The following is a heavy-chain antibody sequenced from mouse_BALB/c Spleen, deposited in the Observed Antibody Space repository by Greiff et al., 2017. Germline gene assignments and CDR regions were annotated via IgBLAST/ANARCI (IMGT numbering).Heavy chain of an antibody. J-gene: IGHJ4*01. CDR1: GFNIKDTY. CDR3: ARVNYDLSPDAMDY. Sequence: VQLQQSGAELVKPGASVKLSCTASGFNIKDTYMHWVKQRPEQGLEWIGKIDPANDNTKYDPKFQGKATVTADTSSNTAYLQLSSLTSEDTAVYYCARVNYDLSPDAMDYWGQGTSVTVSS. CDR2: IDPANDNT. D-gene: IGHD2-4*01. V-gene: IGHV14-3*02.